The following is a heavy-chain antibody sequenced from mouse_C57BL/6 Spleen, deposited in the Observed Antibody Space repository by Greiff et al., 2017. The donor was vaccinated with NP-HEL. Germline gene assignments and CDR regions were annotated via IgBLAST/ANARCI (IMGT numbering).Heavy chain of an antibody. J-gene: IGHJ4*01. V-gene: IGHV7-3*01. Sequence: DVMLVESGGGLVQPGGSLSLSCAASGFTFTDYYMSWVRQPPGKALEWLGFIRNKANGYTTEYSASVKGRFTISRDNSQSILYLQMNALRAEDSATYYCARPITTVEFYAMDYWGQGTSVTVSS. CDR3: ARPITTVEFYAMDY. CDR1: GFTFTDYY. D-gene: IGHD1-1*01. CDR2: IRNKANGYTT.